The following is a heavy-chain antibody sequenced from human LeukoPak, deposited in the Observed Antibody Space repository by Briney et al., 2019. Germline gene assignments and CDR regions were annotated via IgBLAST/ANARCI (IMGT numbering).Heavy chain of an antibody. D-gene: IGHD5-12*01. CDR3: ASIDIVATIWVYFDY. Sequence: GGSLRLSCAASGFTVSSNYMSWVRQAPGKGLEWVSVIYSGGSTYYADSVKGRFTISRDNSKNTLYLRMNSLRAEDTAVYYCASIDIVATIWVYFDYWGQGTLVTVSS. V-gene: IGHV3-66*02. CDR1: GFTVSSNY. J-gene: IGHJ4*02. CDR2: IYSGGST.